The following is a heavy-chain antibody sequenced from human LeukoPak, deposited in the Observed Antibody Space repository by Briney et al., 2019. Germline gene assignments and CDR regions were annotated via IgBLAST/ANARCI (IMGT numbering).Heavy chain of an antibody. CDR3: ARGYCNSNTCYIAFDV. V-gene: IGHV3-48*01. D-gene: IGHD2-2*02. Sequence: GGALRLSCAASGFTLSSYSMNRVRQAPGKGVEWVSYIRSSGITIYYAVSLKGRFTISKDNPKNSLYLQMNSLRAENTAVYYCARGYCNSNTCYIAFDVWGQGTMVTVCS. CDR1: GFTLSSYS. J-gene: IGHJ3*01. CDR2: IRSSGITI.